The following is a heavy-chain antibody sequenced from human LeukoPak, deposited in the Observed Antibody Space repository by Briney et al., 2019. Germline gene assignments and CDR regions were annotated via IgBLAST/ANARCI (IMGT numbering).Heavy chain of an antibody. CDR3: ASKYSLHYYYMDV. Sequence: PSETLSLTCAVYGGSFSGYYWSWIRQPPGKGLEWIGEINHSGSTNYNPSLKSRVTISVDTSKNQFSLKLSSVTAADTAVYYCASKYSLHYYYMDVWGKGTTVTVSS. CDR1: GGSFSGYY. CDR2: INHSGST. J-gene: IGHJ6*03. D-gene: IGHD1-26*01. V-gene: IGHV4-34*01.